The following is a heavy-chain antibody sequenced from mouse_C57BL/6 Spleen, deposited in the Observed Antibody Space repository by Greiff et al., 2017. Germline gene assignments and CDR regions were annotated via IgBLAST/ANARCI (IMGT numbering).Heavy chain of an antibody. CDR1: GYTFTDYT. CDR2: IYPGGGSI. D-gene: IGHD1-1*01. Sequence: QVQLQQSGAELVKPGASVKLSCKASGYTFTDYTMHWVKQRPGQGLEWIGWIYPGGGSIKYNEKFKDKATLTADKSSSTVYMELSRLTSEDSAVYFCARHGLLRSHYYAMDDWGQGTTVTVSS. CDR3: ARHGLLRSHYYAMDD. V-gene: IGHV1-62-2*01. J-gene: IGHJ4*01.